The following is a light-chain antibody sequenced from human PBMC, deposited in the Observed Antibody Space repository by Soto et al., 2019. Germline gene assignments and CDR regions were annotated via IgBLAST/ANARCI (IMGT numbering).Light chain of an antibody. CDR2: GAS. Sequence: EILMTQSPATVSVSPGGRATLSCRASQPIASNVAWYQQRPGQPPRLLIFGASTRASDVPDGFTGSGSGTQFTLTIASLHSEDFAVYLCQQYNNWPYTFGQGTKVEI. V-gene: IGKV3-15*01. CDR3: QQYNNWPYT. CDR1: QPIASN. J-gene: IGKJ2*01.